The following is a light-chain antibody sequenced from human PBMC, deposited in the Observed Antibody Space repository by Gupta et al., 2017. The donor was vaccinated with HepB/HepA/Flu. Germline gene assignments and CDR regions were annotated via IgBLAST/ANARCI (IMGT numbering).Light chain of an antibody. Sequence: QSVLTQPPSSSGTARGTVTIASDGPDSNIGSNYVYWYLQLPGTAPKLLIYRNNQRPSGVPDRFSGSKSGTSASLAISGLRSEDEADYYCTVWDDSLSGVVFGGGTKLTVL. CDR3: TVWDDSLSGVV. J-gene: IGLJ3*02. CDR1: DSNIGSNY. V-gene: IGLV1-47*01. CDR2: RNN.